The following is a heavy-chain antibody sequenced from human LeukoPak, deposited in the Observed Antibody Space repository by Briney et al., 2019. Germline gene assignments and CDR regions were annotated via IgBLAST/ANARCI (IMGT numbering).Heavy chain of an antibody. V-gene: IGHV3-30*18. Sequence: PGRSLRLSCAASGCTFSSYGMHWVRQAPGKGLEWVAVISYDGSNKYYADSVKGRFTISRDNSKDTLYLQMNSLRAEDTAVYYCAKTRVRFLEWSYNDYYFDYWGQGTLVTVSS. CDR3: AKTRVRFLEWSYNDYYFDY. D-gene: IGHD3-3*01. J-gene: IGHJ4*02. CDR1: GCTFSSYG. CDR2: ISYDGSNK.